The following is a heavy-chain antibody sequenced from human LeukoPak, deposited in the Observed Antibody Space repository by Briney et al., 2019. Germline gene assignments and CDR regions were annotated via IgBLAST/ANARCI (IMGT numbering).Heavy chain of an antibody. Sequence: QSGGSLRLSCAASGFTFSSYEMNWVRQAPGKGLEWVSYISSSDGTIYYADSVKGRFTISRDNAENSLYLQMNSLRAGDTAVYYCARTREMATISYFDYWGQGTLVTVSS. J-gene: IGHJ4*02. V-gene: IGHV3-48*03. CDR3: ARTREMATISYFDY. CDR2: ISSSDGTI. CDR1: GFTFSSYE. D-gene: IGHD5-24*01.